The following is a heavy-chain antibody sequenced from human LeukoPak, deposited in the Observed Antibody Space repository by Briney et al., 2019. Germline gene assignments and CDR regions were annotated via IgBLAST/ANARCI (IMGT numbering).Heavy chain of an antibody. D-gene: IGHD3-16*02. V-gene: IGHV6-1*01. J-gene: IGHJ4*02. CDR2: TYYRSKWYN. Sequence: SQTLSLTCATSGDSVSSNSVAWNWIRQSPSRGLEWLGRTYYRSKWYNDYAVSVKSRITINPDTSKNQFSLQLNSVTPEDTAVYYCARADNLGELSLRTHQSFDYWGQGTLVTVSS. CDR1: GDSVSSNSVA. CDR3: ARADNLGELSLRTHQSFDY.